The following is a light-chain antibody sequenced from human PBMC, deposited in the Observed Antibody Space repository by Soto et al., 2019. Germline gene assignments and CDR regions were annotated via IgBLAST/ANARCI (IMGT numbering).Light chain of an antibody. V-gene: IGKV3-20*01. Sequence: EIVLTQSPGTLSLSPGERATLSCRASQSITSNFLAWYQQKPGQAPRLLIYGASTRAAGVPDRFSGSGSGQDFTLTITRLEHEDFAVYYCQQYGRSPLMYTFGQGTKLGVK. J-gene: IGKJ2*01. CDR1: QSITSNF. CDR2: GAS. CDR3: QQYGRSPLMYT.